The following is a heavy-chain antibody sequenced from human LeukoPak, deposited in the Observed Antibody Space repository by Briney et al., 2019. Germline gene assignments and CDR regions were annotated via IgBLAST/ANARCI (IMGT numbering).Heavy chain of an antibody. Sequence: GGSLRLSCAASGFTVNSNYMSWVRQAPGKGLEWVSVIYSSGTTYYADSVKGRFTISRDDSKNTLYLQMNSLRAEDTAVYYCAKDPNCGGDCWDDYGVPGPEYYFDYWGQGTLVTVSS. CDR2: IYSSGTT. V-gene: IGHV3-53*01. D-gene: IGHD2-21*01. CDR1: GFTVNSNY. J-gene: IGHJ4*02. CDR3: AKDPNCGGDCWDDYGVPGPEYYFDY.